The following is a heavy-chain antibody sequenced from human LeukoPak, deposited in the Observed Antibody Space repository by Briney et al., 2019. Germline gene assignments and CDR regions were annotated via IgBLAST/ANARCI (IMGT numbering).Heavy chain of an antibody. Sequence: SETLSLTCSVSGGSISSSSYYWGWIRQPPGKGLEWIGSIYYSGSTYYNPSLKSRVTISVDTSKNQFSLNLSSVTAADTAVYYCARLVVVPAAKRGWFDPWGQGTLVAVSS. CDR2: IYYSGST. V-gene: IGHV4-39*01. J-gene: IGHJ5*02. CDR1: GGSISSSSYY. CDR3: ARLVVVPAAKRGWFDP. D-gene: IGHD2-2*01.